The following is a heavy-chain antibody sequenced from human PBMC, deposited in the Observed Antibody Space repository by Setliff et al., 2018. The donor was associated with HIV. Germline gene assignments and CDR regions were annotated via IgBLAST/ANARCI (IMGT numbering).Heavy chain of an antibody. CDR2: IYTSGST. D-gene: IGHD3-22*01. J-gene: IGHJ4*02. V-gene: IGHV4-4*09. Sequence: EPLSLTCTVSGGSISSYYWSWIRQPPGKGLEWIGYIYTSGSTNYNPSLKSRVTISVDTSKNQFSLKLSSVTAADTAVYYCARGLSFYDPGGFDYWGQGTLVTAPQ. CDR3: ARGLSFYDPGGFDY. CDR1: GGSISSYY.